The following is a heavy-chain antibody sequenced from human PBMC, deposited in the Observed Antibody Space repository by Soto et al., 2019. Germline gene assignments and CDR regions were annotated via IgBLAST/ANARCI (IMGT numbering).Heavy chain of an antibody. CDR2: IYYSGST. CDR3: ARQNGSDKSYYYYMDV. Sequence: SETLSLTCTVSGGSISSYYWSWIRQPPGKGLEWIGYIYYSGSTNYNPSLKSRVTISVDTSKNQFSLKLSSVTAADTAVYYCARQNGSDKSYYYYMDVWGKGTTVTVSS. CDR1: GGSISSYY. V-gene: IGHV4-59*08. D-gene: IGHD2-21*02. J-gene: IGHJ6*03.